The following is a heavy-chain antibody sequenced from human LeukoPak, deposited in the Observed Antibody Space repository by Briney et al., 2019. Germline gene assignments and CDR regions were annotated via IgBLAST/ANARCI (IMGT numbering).Heavy chain of an antibody. CDR1: GGSISSYY. V-gene: IGHV4-59*08. CDR2: IYYSGTT. Sequence: SETLSLTCTVSGGSISSYYWSWIRQPPGKGLEWIGYIYYSGTTNYNPSLKSRVTISVDTSKNQFSLKLSSVTAADTAVYYCARVPAARNRYGMDVWGQGTTVTVSS. D-gene: IGHD2-2*01. CDR3: ARVPAARNRYGMDV. J-gene: IGHJ6*02.